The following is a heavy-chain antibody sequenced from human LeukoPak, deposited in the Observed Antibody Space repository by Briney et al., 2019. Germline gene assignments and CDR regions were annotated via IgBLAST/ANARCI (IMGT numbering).Heavy chain of an antibody. CDR1: GGSISSGSYY. D-gene: IGHD6-13*01. J-gene: IGHJ5*02. CDR2: IYSSGST. CDR3: ARAGLGIATKFDP. V-gene: IGHV4-61*02. Sequence: SQTLSLTCSVSGGSISSGSYYWSWIRQPAGKGLEWIGRIYSSGSTNYNPSLKSRVTISVDTSKNQFTLKLSSVTAADTAVYYCARAGLGIATKFDPWGQGTLVTVSS.